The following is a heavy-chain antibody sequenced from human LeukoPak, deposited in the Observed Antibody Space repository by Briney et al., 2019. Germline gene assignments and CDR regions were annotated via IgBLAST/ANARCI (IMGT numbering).Heavy chain of an antibody. V-gene: IGHV1-2*02. Sequence: ASVKVSCKASGYTFTGYYMHWVRQAPGQGLEWMGWINPNSGGTNYAQKFQGRVTMTRDTSISTAYMELSRLRSDDTAVYYCARAKHCRGGSCSSYYYYGMTSGAKGPRSTDP. CDR2: INPNSGGT. D-gene: IGHD2-15*01. CDR1: GYTFTGYY. J-gene: IGHJ6*02. CDR3: ARAKHCRGGSCSSYYYYGMTS.